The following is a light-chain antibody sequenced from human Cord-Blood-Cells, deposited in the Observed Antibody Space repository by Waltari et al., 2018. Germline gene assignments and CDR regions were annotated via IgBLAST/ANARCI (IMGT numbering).Light chain of an antibody. J-gene: IGKJ4*01. Sequence: DIPMTQSPSTLSPSVGDRVTITCWASQSISSWLAWYQQKPGKAPKLLIYDASSLESGVPSRFSGSGSGTEFTLTISSLQPDDFATYYCQQYNSYPLTFGGGTKVEIK. CDR3: QQYNSYPLT. CDR1: QSISSW. CDR2: DAS. V-gene: IGKV1-5*01.